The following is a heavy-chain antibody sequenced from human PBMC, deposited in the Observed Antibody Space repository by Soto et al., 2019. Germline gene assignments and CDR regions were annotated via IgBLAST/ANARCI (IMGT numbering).Heavy chain of an antibody. CDR1: GYSFTSYW. CDR2: IDPSDSYT. CDR3: ARQEPPYGSGSPQHFDY. J-gene: IGHJ4*02. V-gene: IGHV5-10-1*01. Sequence: GESLKISCKGSGYSFTSYWISWVRQMPGKGLEWMGRIDPSDSYTNYSPSFQGHVTISADKSISTAYLQWSSLKASDTAMYYCARQEPPYGSGSPQHFDYWGQGTLVTVSS. D-gene: IGHD3-10*01.